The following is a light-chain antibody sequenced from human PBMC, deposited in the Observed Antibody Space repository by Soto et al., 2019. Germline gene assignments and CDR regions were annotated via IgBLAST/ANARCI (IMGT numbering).Light chain of an antibody. J-gene: IGKJ4*01. CDR3: QQYDKRPPT. Sequence: DLQMTQSPSSLSASVGDRVTITCQASQDIRKYLNWYQQKPGKAPKLLIYDASNLETGVPSRFSGGGSGPDFTLTISCLQPEDIATYYCQQYDKRPPTFGGGTKVESK. CDR2: DAS. V-gene: IGKV1-33*01. CDR1: QDIRKY.